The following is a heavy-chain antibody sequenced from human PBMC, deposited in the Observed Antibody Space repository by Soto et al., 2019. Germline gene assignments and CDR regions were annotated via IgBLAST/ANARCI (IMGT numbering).Heavy chain of an antibody. V-gene: IGHV3-23*01. CDR2: ISGSGGST. CDR1: GFSFSSYA. J-gene: IGHJ4*02. Sequence: EVQLLESGGGLVQPGGSLRLSCAASGFSFSSYAMSWVRQAPGKGLEWVSGISGSGGSTDYADSVKGRFTISRDNSKNTLYQQMNSLRAEDTAVYYCAKRGSSQSFDYWGQGTLVTVSS. CDR3: AKRGSSQSFDY. D-gene: IGHD6-13*01.